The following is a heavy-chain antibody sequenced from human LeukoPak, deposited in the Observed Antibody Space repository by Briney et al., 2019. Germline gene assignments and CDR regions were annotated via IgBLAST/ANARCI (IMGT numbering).Heavy chain of an antibody. V-gene: IGHV3-23*01. CDR2: ISGSGGST. D-gene: IGHD1-1*01. Sequence: GGSLRLSCAAPGFTFSSYAMSWVRQAPGKGLEWVSAISGSGGSTYYADSVKGRFTISRDNSKNTLYLQMNSLKTEDTAVYYCTTQPLDLFTTGTTSGAFDIWGQGTMVTVSS. CDR1: GFTFSSYA. J-gene: IGHJ3*02. CDR3: TTQPLDLFTTGTTSGAFDI.